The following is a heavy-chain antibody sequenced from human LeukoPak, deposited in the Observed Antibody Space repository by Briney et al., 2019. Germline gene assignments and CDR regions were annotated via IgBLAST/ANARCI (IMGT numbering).Heavy chain of an antibody. Sequence: ASVKVSCKASGYTFTSYDINWVRQATGQGREWMGWTNPNSGNTGYAQKLQGRVTMTRTTAISTAYMELSSWRSEDPAVYYCARGRYYYDRLPDHWGQGTLVSVSS. J-gene: IGHJ4*02. CDR3: ARGRYYYDRLPDH. D-gene: IGHD3-22*01. CDR1: GYTFTSYD. CDR2: TNPNSGNT. V-gene: IGHV1-8*01.